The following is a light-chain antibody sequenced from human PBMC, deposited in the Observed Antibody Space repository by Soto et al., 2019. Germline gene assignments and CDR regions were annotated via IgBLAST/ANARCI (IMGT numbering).Light chain of an antibody. CDR2: AAS. CDR1: QTTSRS. Sequence: DIQLTQSPSSLSASVGDRVTITCRASQTTSRSLNWYQLKPGKAPKLLIYAASSLQSGVPSRFSGSGSGTEFTLTISSLQPEDFATYYCQQSHGFPYTFGQGTKVDIK. J-gene: IGKJ2*01. CDR3: QQSHGFPYT. V-gene: IGKV1-39*01.